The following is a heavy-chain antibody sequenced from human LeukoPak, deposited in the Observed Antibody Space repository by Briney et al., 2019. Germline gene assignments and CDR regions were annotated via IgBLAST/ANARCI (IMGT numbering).Heavy chain of an antibody. CDR1: GYTFTGYY. D-gene: IGHD1-26*01. V-gene: IGHV1-2*06. Sequence: ASVKVSCKASGYTFTGYYMHWVRQAPGQGLEWMGRINPNSGGTNYAQKFQGRVTMTRDTSIRTAYMELSRLRSDDTAVYYCARVIGLSRIVGAPSPPGYWGQGTLVTVSS. CDR3: ARVIGLSRIVGAPSPPGY. J-gene: IGHJ4*02. CDR2: INPNSGGT.